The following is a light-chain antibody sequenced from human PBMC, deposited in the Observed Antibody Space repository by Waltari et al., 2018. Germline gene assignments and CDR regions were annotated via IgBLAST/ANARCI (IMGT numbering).Light chain of an antibody. CDR1: SSDVGGYNY. V-gene: IGLV2-14*03. Sequence: QSALTQPASVSGSPGQSITISCTGTSSDVGGYNYVSWYQQHPGKAPKLIIFDVSGRPSGVSKRFSGSKSGNTASLTISGLQAEDEADYYCSSYIGSSTLELFGGGTSLTVL. CDR2: DVS. J-gene: IGLJ2*01. CDR3: SSYIGSSTLEL.